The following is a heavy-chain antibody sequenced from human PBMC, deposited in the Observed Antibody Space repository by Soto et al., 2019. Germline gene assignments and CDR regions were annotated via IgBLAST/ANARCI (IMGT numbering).Heavy chain of an antibody. CDR2: INPNSGGT. CDR3: ARDDYDILTGFYGMDV. Sequence: ASVKVSCKASGYTFTGYYMHWVRQAPGQGLEWMGWINPNSGGTNYAQKFQGWVTMTRDTSISTAYMELSRLRSDDTAVYYCARDDYDILTGFYGMDVWGQGTTVTVSS. CDR1: GYTFTGYY. V-gene: IGHV1-2*04. J-gene: IGHJ6*02. D-gene: IGHD3-9*01.